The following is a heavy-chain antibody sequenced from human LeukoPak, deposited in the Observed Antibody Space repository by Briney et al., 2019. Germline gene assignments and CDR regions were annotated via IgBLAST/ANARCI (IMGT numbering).Heavy chain of an antibody. CDR1: GFIFSSYS. Sequence: GGSLRLSCAASGFIFSSYSMNWIRQAPGEGLEWVAVISSDESNKYYADSVKGRFTISRDNSKNTLYLQMNSLRAEDTAVYYCARARLKRGGYGMDVWGQGTTVTVSS. V-gene: IGHV3-30*14. D-gene: IGHD3-16*01. CDR2: ISSDESNK. CDR3: ARARLKRGGYGMDV. J-gene: IGHJ6*02.